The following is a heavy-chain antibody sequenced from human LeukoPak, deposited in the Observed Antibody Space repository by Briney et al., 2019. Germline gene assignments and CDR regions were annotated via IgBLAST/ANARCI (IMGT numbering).Heavy chain of an antibody. CDR3: AGCSGASCYYITSPLYFDY. V-gene: IGHV4-59*12. D-gene: IGHD2-15*01. J-gene: IGHJ4*02. Sequence: SETLSLTCTVSDGSISSYYWSWIRQPPGKGLEWIGCMYYSGSTNYNPSLKSRVTVSVDTSKNQFSLKLSSVTAADTAVYYCAGCSGASCYYITSPLYFDYWGQGTLVTVSS. CDR2: MYYSGST. CDR1: DGSISSYY.